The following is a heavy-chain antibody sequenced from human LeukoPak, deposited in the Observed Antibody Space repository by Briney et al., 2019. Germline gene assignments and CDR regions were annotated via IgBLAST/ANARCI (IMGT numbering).Heavy chain of an antibody. CDR1: GYGFTSYW. CDR2: IYPGDSDT. D-gene: IGHD3-22*01. CDR3: ARHASLYYYDSSGYSDY. Sequence: GESLKISCKGSGYGFTSYWIGWVRQMPGKGLEWMGIIYPGDSDTRYSPSFQGQVTISADKSISTAYLQWSSLKASDTAMYYCARHASLYYYDSSGYSDYWGQGTLVTVSS. J-gene: IGHJ4*02. V-gene: IGHV5-51*01.